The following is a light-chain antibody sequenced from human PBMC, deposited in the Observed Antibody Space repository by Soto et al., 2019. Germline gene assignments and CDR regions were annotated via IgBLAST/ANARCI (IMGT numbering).Light chain of an antibody. CDR3: SAWDDSLNGWV. Sequence: QSVLTQPPSASGTPGQRVTISCSGSSSNIGSNTVNWYQLLPGTAPKLLIYNNNQRPSGVPDRFSGSKSGTSASLGISGLQSEDEADYYCSAWDDSLNGWVFGGGTKLTVL. V-gene: IGLV1-44*01. CDR2: NNN. CDR1: SSNIGSNT. J-gene: IGLJ3*02.